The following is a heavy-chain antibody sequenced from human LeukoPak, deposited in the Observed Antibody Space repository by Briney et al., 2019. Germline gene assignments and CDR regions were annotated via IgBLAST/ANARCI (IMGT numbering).Heavy chain of an antibody. CDR3: ARASVRGATKDAFDI. Sequence: PSETLSLTCAVSGVSISTGGYSWTWIRQPPGKGLEWIGHIYHSGNTYYNPSLYSRLTISVDKSKNQFSLKLSSVTAADTAVYYCARASVRGATKDAFDIWGQGTMVTVSS. CDR2: IYHSGNT. D-gene: IGHD3-10*01. CDR1: GVSISTGGYS. J-gene: IGHJ3*02. V-gene: IGHV4-30-2*01.